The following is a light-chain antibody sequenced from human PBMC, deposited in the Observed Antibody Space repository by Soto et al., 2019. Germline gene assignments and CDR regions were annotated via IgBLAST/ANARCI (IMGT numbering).Light chain of an antibody. CDR3: QQYGSSPPTLN. V-gene: IGKV3-20*01. CDR1: QSVSSSY. J-gene: IGKJ4*01. CDR2: GAS. Sequence: EFVLTQSPGTLSLSPGERATLSCRASQSVSSSYLAWYQQKPGQAPRLLIYGASSRATGIPDRFSGSGSGTDFTLTISRLEPEDFAVYYCQQYGSSPPTLNFGGGTKVEIK.